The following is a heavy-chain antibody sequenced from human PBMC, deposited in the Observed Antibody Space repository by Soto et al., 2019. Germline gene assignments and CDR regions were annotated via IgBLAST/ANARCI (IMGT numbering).Heavy chain of an antibody. CDR3: ARGLGYSYGYYFDY. J-gene: IGHJ4*02. Sequence: SETLSLTCAVYGGSFSGYYWSWIRQPPGKGLEWIGEINHSGSTNYNPSLKSRVTISVDTSKNQFSLKLSSVTAADTAVYYCARGLGYSYGYYFDYWGQGTLVTVSS. CDR2: INHSGST. D-gene: IGHD5-18*01. CDR1: GGSFSGYY. V-gene: IGHV4-34*01.